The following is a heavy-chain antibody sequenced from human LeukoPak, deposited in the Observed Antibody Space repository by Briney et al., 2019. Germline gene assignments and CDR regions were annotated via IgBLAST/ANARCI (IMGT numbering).Heavy chain of an antibody. J-gene: IGHJ4*02. CDR3: AREGSIGCG. D-gene: IGHD6-19*01. CDR2: ILYARSNK. Sequence: GGSLRLSCAASGFTFSSYGMHWVRQAPGKGLDWVAVILYARSNKNYKDSVKGRFTISRDNSKNTLYLQMNSLRAEDTAVYYCAREGSIGCGWGQGTLVTVSS. V-gene: IGHV3-30*03. CDR1: GFTFSSYG.